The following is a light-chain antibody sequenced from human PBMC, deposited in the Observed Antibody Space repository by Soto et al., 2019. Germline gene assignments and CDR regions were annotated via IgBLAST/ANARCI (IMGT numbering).Light chain of an antibody. J-gene: IGLJ3*02. V-gene: IGLV4-69*01. Sequence: QLVLTQPPSASASLGASVKLTCTLSSGRNSYAIAWHQQQPEKGPRYLMKLNSDGSHSKRDGIPDRFSGSSSGAERYLTISSLQSEDEADYYCQTWSTDIRVFGGGTKPTVL. CDR2: LNSDGSH. CDR3: QTWSTDIRV. CDR1: SGRNSYA.